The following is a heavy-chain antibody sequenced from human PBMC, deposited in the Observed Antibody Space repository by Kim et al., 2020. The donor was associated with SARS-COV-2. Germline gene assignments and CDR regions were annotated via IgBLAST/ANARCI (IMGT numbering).Heavy chain of an antibody. CDR3: ARDQLEPIGGHYYYYGMDV. Sequence: GGSLRLSCAASGFTFSSYAMNWVRQAPGKGLEYVSTISSNGGSTDYATYVKGRFTISRDNSKNTLYLQMGIRRAEDMAVYYYARDQLEPIGGHYYYYGMDVWGQGTTVTAAS. V-gene: IGHV3-64*01. CDR1: GFTFSSYA. J-gene: IGHJ6*02. D-gene: IGHD1-1*01. CDR2: ISSNGGST.